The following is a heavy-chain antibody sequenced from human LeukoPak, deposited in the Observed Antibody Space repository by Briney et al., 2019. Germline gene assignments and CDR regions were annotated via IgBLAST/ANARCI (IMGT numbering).Heavy chain of an antibody. CDR3: ASRAFDI. CDR1: GGSISSHY. J-gene: IGHJ3*02. CDR2: IYYSGST. V-gene: IGHV4-59*11. Sequence: SETLSLTCTVSGGSISSHYWSWIRQPPGKGLEWIGYIYYSGSTNYNPSLKSRVTISVDTSKNQFSLKLSSVTAADTAVYYCASRAFDIWGQGTMVTVSS.